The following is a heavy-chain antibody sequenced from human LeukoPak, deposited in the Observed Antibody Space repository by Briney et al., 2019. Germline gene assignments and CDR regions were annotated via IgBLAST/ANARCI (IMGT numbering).Heavy chain of an antibody. Sequence: GGSLTLSCAASGFTFSSYAMSWVRQPPGKGLEWVSAVSGSGGSTYYADSVKGRFTISRDNSKNTLYLQMISLRAEDTAVYYCAKLGLRYFFDYWGQGTLVTVSS. V-gene: IGHV3-23*01. CDR3: AKLGLRYFFDY. CDR1: GFTFSSYA. J-gene: IGHJ4*02. D-gene: IGHD3-3*01. CDR2: VSGSGGST.